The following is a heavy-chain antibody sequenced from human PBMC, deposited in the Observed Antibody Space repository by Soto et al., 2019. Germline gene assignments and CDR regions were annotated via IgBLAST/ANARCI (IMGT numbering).Heavy chain of an antibody. D-gene: IGHD3-10*01. V-gene: IGHV2-5*02. CDR2: IYWDDDK. J-gene: IGHJ5*02. CDR1: GFSLSTSGVG. CDR3: ASPITMVRGSNWFDP. Sequence: QITLKESGPTLVKPTQTLTLTCTFSGFSLSTSGVGVGWIRQPPGKALEWLALIYWDDDKRYSPSLKSRLTITKDTSKNQVVLTITNMDPVDTATYYCASPITMVRGSNWFDPWGQGTLVTVSS.